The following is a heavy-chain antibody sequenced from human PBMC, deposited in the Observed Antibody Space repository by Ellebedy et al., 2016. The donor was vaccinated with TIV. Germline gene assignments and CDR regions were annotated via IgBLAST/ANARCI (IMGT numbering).Heavy chain of an antibody. V-gene: IGHV3-11*06. D-gene: IGHD4-23*01. CDR2: ISSSSSYS. Sequence: GESLKISCAASGFTFSDYYMSWIRQAPGKGLEWVSYISSSSSYSNYADSVKGRFTISRDNTKNSLYLQMNSLRAEDTAVYYCAKETNGGNSFDYWGQGTLVTVSS. CDR1: GFTFSDYY. J-gene: IGHJ4*02. CDR3: AKETNGGNSFDY.